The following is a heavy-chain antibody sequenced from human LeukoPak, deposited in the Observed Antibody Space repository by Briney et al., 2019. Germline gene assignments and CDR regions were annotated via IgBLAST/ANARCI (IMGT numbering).Heavy chain of an antibody. CDR3: ARTIAFYYDSSSYMDF. Sequence: PGESLKISCKGSGYSFTSYWIGWVRQMPGKGLEWMGIFHPGDSESRYSPSFQGQVTMSADQTITTAYLQWNSLKASDTAMYFCARTIAFYYDSSSYMDFWGQGTLVTVSS. CDR2: FHPGDSES. D-gene: IGHD3-22*01. V-gene: IGHV5-51*01. J-gene: IGHJ4*02. CDR1: GYSFTSYW.